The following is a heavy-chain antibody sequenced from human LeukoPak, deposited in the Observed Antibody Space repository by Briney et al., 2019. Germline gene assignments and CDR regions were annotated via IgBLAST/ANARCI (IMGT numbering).Heavy chain of an antibody. CDR1: GGSISSYY. D-gene: IGHD3-3*01. Sequence: KPSETLSLTCTVSGGSISSYYWSWIRQPPGKGLEWIGYIYYSGSTNYNPSLKSRVTISVDTSKNQFSLKLSSVTAADTAVYYCARGPYDFWSGNNWFDPWGQGTLVTVSS. J-gene: IGHJ5*02. CDR3: ARGPYDFWSGNNWFDP. CDR2: IYYSGST. V-gene: IGHV4-59*12.